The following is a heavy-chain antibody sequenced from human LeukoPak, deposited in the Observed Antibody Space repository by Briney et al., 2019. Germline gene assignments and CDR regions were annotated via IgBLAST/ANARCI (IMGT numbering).Heavy chain of an antibody. D-gene: IGHD3-10*01. CDR1: GGSISSYY. CDR2: IYHSGST. V-gene: IGHV4-59*12. Sequence: SETLSLTCTVSGGSISSYYWSWIRQPPGKGLEWIGHIYHSGSTYYNPSLKSRVTISVDRSKNQFSLKLSSVTAADTAVYYCARLTYGWFDPWGQGTLVTVSS. J-gene: IGHJ5*02. CDR3: ARLTYGWFDP.